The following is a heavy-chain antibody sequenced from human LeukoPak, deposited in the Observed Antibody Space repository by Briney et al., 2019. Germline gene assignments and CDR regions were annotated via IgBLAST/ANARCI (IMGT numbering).Heavy chain of an antibody. D-gene: IGHD1-26*01. V-gene: IGHV3-30-3*01. J-gene: IGHJ4*02. Sequence: GRSLRPSCAASGFTFSSYAMHWVRQAPGKGLEWVAVISYDGSNKYYADSVKGRFTISRDNSKNTLYLQMNSLRAEDTAVYYCARDVGGIVGATPWGVGDYWGQGTLVTVSS. CDR3: ARDVGGIVGATPWGVGDY. CDR1: GFTFSSYA. CDR2: ISYDGSNK.